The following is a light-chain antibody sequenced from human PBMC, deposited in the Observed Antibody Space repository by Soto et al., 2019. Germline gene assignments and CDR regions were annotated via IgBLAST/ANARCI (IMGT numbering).Light chain of an antibody. CDR3: QSSDSSLSGYV. V-gene: IGLV1-40*01. Sequence: QSVLTQPPSVSGAPGQRVTISCTGTSSNIGAGYDVHWYQQLPGTAPKLLIYGNSNRPSGFNDRFSGSKSGTSASLAITGLQDEDEADYYCQSSDSSLSGYVFGTGTKVTVL. CDR2: GNS. CDR1: SSNIGAGYD. J-gene: IGLJ1*01.